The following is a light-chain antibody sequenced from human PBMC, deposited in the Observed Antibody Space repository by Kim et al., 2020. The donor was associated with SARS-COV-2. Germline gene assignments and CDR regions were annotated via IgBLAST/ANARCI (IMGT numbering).Light chain of an antibody. J-gene: IGLJ3*02. CDR2: LNSDGSH. V-gene: IGLV4-69*01. CDR1: SGHSSYA. Sequence: SVKLTCTLSSGHSSYAIAWHQQQPEKGPRYLMKLNSDGSHSKGDGIPDRFSGSSSGAERYLTISSLQSEDEADYYCQTWGTGIRVFGGGTQLTV. CDR3: QTWGTGIRV.